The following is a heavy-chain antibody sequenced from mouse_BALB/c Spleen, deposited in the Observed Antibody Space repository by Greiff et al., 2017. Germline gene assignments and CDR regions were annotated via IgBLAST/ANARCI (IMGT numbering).Heavy chain of an antibody. V-gene: IGHV7-1*02. CDR3: ARDLYDGYYAEFAY. Sequence: EVHLVESGGGLVQPGGSLRLSCATSGFTFSDFYMEWVRQPPGKRLEWIAASRNKANDYTTEYSASVKGRFIVSRDTSQSILYLQMNALRAEDTAIYYCARDLYDGYYAEFAYWGQGTLVTVSA. CDR1: GFTFSDFY. D-gene: IGHD2-3*01. CDR2: SRNKANDYTT. J-gene: IGHJ3*01.